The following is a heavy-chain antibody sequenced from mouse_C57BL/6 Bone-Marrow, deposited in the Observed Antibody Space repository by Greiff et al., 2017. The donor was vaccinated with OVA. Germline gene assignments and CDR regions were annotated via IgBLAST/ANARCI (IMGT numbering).Heavy chain of an antibody. Sequence: VKLQQSGTELVKPGASVKLSCKASGYTFTSYWMHWVKQRPGQGLEWIGNINPSNGGTNYNEKFKSKATLTVDKSSSTAYMQLSSLTSEDSAVYYCARDLRRDWYFDVWGTGTTVTVSS. V-gene: IGHV1-53*01. CDR3: ARDLRRDWYFDV. D-gene: IGHD2-12*01. CDR1: GYTFTSYW. CDR2: INPSNGGT. J-gene: IGHJ1*03.